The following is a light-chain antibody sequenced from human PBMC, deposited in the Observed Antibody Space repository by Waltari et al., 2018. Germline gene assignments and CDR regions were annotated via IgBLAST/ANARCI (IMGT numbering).Light chain of an antibody. CDR3: QQYGSSPRA. V-gene: IGKV3-20*01. J-gene: IGKJ1*01. CDR2: TAS. CDR1: QKITSGY. Sequence: EIVLTQSPDTLSLSPGERATLSCRASQKITSGYLAWYQQKPGQTPRLLIYTASSRATGTPDRFSGSGYGTDFTLTISRLEPEDFAVYYCQQYGSSPRAFGQGTKVEIK.